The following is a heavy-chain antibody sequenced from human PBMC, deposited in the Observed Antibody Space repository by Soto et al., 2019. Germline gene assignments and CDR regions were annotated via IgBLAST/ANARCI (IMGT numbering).Heavy chain of an antibody. CDR3: ERDNWNYVSAFDI. J-gene: IGHJ3*02. CDR2: IWNDGTNK. V-gene: IGHV3-33*01. D-gene: IGHD1-7*01. Sequence: QVQLVESGGGVVQPGRSLRLSCAASGFTFSSYAMHWVRQAPGKGLEWVAVIWNDGTNKYYADSVKGRFTISRDNSKTTLYRQMNSLRAEDTAVYYCERDNWNYVSAFDIWGEGTMVTVSS. CDR1: GFTFSSYA.